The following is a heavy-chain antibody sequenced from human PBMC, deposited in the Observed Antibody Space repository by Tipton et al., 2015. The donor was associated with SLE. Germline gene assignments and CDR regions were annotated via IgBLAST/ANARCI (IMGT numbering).Heavy chain of an antibody. V-gene: IGHV3-30*18. CDR1: GFTFSNHG. CDR3: AKDWEGGEDYFDH. CDR2: ISYDGSNQ. D-gene: IGHD3-16*01. Sequence: SLRLSCAASGFTFSNHGMHWVRQAPGKGLEWVVVISYDGSNQKYVDSVKGRFTISRDNSKNTLYLQMNSLRAEDTAVYYCAKDWEGGEDYFDHWGQGTLVTVSS. J-gene: IGHJ4*02.